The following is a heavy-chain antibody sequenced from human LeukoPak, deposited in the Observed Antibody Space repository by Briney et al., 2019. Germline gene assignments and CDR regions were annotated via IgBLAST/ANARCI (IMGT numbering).Heavy chain of an antibody. CDR2: LSGSGGDT. J-gene: IGHJ4*02. CDR3: EAHLYSGNLPDY. Sequence: GGSLRLSCAASGFTFSRNAMSWVRQAPGEGLEWVSSLSGSGGDTYYADSVKGRFTISRDNSKNTLYLQMNSLTADDTAVYYCEAHLYSGNLPDYWGQGTLVTVSS. CDR1: GFTFSRNA. V-gene: IGHV3-23*01. D-gene: IGHD1-26*01.